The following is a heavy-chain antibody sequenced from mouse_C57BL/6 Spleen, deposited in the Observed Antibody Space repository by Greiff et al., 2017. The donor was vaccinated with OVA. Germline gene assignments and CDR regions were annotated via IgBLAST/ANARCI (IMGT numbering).Heavy chain of an antibody. D-gene: IGHD3-3*01. Sequence: QVQLQQPGAELVRPGTSVKVSCKASGYAFTNYLIEWVKQRPGQGLEWIGVINPGSGGTNYNEKFKGKATLTADKSSSTAYMQLSSLTSEDSAVYFCATGRVAYWGQGTLVTVSA. V-gene: IGHV1-54*01. CDR3: ATGRVAY. J-gene: IGHJ3*01. CDR2: INPGSGGT. CDR1: GYAFTNYL.